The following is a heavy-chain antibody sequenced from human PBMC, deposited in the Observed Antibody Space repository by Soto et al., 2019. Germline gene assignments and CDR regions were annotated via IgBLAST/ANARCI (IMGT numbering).Heavy chain of an antibody. V-gene: IGHV3-30*04. CDR3: ARGREMATIDFDY. J-gene: IGHJ4*02. Sequence: QVQLVESGGGVVQPGRSLRLSCTASRFTFSAYAMHWVRQAPGKGLEWVAIISDDGRNEYYADSVKGRFTISRANSKNTLYLQMNSLRTEDTAVYYCARGREMATIDFDYWGQGTLVTVSS. CDR2: ISDDGRNE. CDR1: RFTFSAYA. D-gene: IGHD5-12*01.